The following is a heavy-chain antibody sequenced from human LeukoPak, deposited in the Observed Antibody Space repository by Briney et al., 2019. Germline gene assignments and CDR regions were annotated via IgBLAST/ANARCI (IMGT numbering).Heavy chain of an antibody. CDR2: IYYSGST. J-gene: IGHJ4*02. Sequence: PSETLSLTCTVSGGSISGYYWSWIREPPGKGLEWIGYIYYSGSTNYNPSLKSRVTISVDTSKNQFSLKLSSVTAADTAVYYCASSRDYYGSGSYVWGQGILVNISS. D-gene: IGHD3-10*01. CDR3: ASSRDYYGSGSYV. CDR1: GGSISGYY. V-gene: IGHV4-59*01.